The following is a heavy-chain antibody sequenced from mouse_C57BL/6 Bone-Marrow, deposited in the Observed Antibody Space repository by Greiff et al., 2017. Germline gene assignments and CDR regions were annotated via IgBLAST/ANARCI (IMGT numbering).Heavy chain of an antibody. V-gene: IGHV1-64*01. J-gene: IGHJ4*01. Sequence: VKLQQPGAELVKPGASVKLSCKASGYTFTNYWMHWVKQRPGQGLEWIGMMHPNGGSPDYNEKFKSEATLSVDKSSRTAYMELSSLTSEDSAVYYGGRSYDYDDYTMDYWGQGTSVTVSS. CDR3: GRSYDYDDYTMDY. CDR1: GYTFTNYW. CDR2: MHPNGGSP. D-gene: IGHD2-4*01.